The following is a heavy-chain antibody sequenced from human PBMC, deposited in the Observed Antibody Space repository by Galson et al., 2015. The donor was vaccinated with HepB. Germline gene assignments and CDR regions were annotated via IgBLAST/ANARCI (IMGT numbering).Heavy chain of an antibody. CDR1: RFTFSSYT. CDR2: ISPIFGTA. Sequence: SVKLSCTASRFTFSSYTISWVRQAPGQGLEWMGGISPIFGTANYAQKFRGRVTITTDESTSTPYMELSSLRSEDTAVYYCASNGDKVPGAIINWYFDLWGRGTLVTVSS. V-gene: IGHV1-69*05. D-gene: IGHD2-2*02. J-gene: IGHJ2*01. CDR3: ASNGDKVPGAIINWYFDL.